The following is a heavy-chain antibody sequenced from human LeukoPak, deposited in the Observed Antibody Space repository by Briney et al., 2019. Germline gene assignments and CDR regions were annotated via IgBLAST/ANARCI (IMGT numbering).Heavy chain of an antibody. CDR1: GYTFTGYY. V-gene: IGHV1-2*02. Sequence: ASVKVSCKASGYTFTGYYMHWVRQAPGQGLEWMGWINPNSGGTNYAQKFQGRVTMTRDTSISTAYMELSRLRSDDTAVYYCAREGDCSSTSCVTGFDPWGQGTLVTVSS. CDR3: AREGDCSSTSCVTGFDP. D-gene: IGHD2-2*01. J-gene: IGHJ5*02. CDR2: INPNSGGT.